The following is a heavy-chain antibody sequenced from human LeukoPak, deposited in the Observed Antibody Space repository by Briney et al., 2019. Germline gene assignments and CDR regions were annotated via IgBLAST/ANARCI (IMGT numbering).Heavy chain of an antibody. CDR2: ISSGSTYI. J-gene: IGHJ4*02. D-gene: IGHD6-13*01. V-gene: IGHV3-21*01. Sequence: GGSLRLSCAASGFTFSSYRMNWVRQAPGKGLEWVSSISSGSTYIYYADSVKGRFTISRDNAKNSLYLQMDSLRAEDTALYYCARDPEYRSSPFHSWGQGTLVTV. CDR3: ARDPEYRSSPFHS. CDR1: GFTFSSYR.